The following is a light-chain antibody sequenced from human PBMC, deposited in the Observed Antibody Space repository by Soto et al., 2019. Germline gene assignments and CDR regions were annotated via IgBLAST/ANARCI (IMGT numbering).Light chain of an antibody. V-gene: IGKV1-39*01. CDR2: AAS. J-gene: IGKJ4*01. Sequence: DIHITQSPSSLSASVGDRVTITCRASQSISSYLNWYQQKPGKASKLLIYAASSLQSGVPSRFSGSGSGTDFTLTISSLQPEDFATYYCQQSYSTHLTFGGGTKV. CDR3: QQSYSTHLT. CDR1: QSISSY.